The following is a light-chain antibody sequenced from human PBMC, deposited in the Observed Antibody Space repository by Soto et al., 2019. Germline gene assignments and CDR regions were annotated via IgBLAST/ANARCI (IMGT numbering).Light chain of an antibody. CDR1: QSFISN. CDR3: QQRNVWPPIT. CDR2: DAS. J-gene: IGKJ5*01. Sequence: EIVLTQSPDTLSLSPGERATLSCRASQSFISNLAWYQQKPGQAPRLVIFDASNRANGVPARFGGSGSGTDFTLTINSLEPEDFAVYYCQQRNVWPPITFGQGTRLEIK. V-gene: IGKV3-11*01.